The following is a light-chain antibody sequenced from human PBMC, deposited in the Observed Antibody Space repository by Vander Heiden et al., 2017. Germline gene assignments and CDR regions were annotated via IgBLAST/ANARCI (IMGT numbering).Light chain of an antibody. J-gene: IGKJ3*01. CDR2: EAS. CDR1: QSVSSY. CDR3: QQHNNRPPGFT. V-gene: IGKV3-11*01. Sequence: EIVLTQSPATLSLSPGERATLSCRASQSVSSYFSWYQQKPGQAPRLLIYEASTRATGIPARFSGSGGATDFTLTISSRVPEDVAVYYCQQHNNRPPGFTFGPGTKVDIK.